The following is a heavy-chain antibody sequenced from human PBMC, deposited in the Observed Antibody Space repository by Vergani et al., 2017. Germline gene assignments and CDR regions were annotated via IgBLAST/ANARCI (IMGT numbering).Heavy chain of an antibody. J-gene: IGHJ4*02. D-gene: IGHD7-27*01. Sequence: QVQLVQSGAEVKKPGASVKVSCKASGYTFTSYGISWVRQAPGQGLEWMGWISAYNGNTNYAQKLQGRVTMTTDTSTSTAYMALRSLRSDDTAVYYCARDPARNWGENPGPFDYWGQGTLVTVSS. CDR1: GYTFTSYG. CDR2: ISAYNGNT. CDR3: ARDPARNWGENPGPFDY. V-gene: IGHV1-18*01.